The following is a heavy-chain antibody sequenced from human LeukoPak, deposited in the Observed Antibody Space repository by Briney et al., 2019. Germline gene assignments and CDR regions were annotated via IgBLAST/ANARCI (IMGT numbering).Heavy chain of an antibody. J-gene: IGHJ4*02. Sequence: SETLSLTCAVSGYSISSGYYWGWIRQPPGKGLEWIGSIYHSGSTYYNPSLKSRVTISVDTSKNQFSPKLSSVTAADTAVYYCARDRETRGFDYWGQGTLVTVSS. CDR1: GYSISSGYY. CDR2: IYHSGST. D-gene: IGHD5-24*01. CDR3: ARDRETRGFDY. V-gene: IGHV4-38-2*02.